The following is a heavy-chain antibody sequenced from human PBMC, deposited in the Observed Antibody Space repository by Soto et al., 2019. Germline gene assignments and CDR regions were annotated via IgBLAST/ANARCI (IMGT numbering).Heavy chain of an antibody. J-gene: IGHJ5*02. V-gene: IGHV3-30-3*01. D-gene: IGHD6-19*01. CDR3: ARDSRHLYSSGSGGWFDP. CDR1: GFPFSSYA. Sequence: GSLRLSCAASGFPFSSYAMHWVRQAPGKGLEWVAVISYDGSNKYYADSVKGRFTISRDNSKNTLYLQMNSLRAEDTAVYYCARDSRHLYSSGSGGWFDPWGQGTLVTVSS. CDR2: ISYDGSNK.